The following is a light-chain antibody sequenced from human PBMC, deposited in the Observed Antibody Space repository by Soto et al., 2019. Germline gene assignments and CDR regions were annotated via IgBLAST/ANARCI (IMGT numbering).Light chain of an antibody. J-gene: IGKJ1*01. Sequence: DIQLTQSPSFLSASVGDRVTITCRASQDISSNLAWYQQRPGKVPRFLTHSATTLQSGVPSRFSATGSGTTFTLTISSLQPEDIATYYCQQLNRFPRTFGEGTKMEV. CDR1: QDISSN. CDR3: QQLNRFPRT. CDR2: SAT. V-gene: IGKV1-9*01.